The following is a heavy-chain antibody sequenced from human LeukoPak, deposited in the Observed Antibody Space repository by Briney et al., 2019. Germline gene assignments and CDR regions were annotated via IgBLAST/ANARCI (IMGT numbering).Heavy chain of an antibody. CDR1: GGSISSYY. V-gene: IGHV4-59*12. CDR3: ARDRAAARPLHYYYYGMDV. D-gene: IGHD6-6*01. Sequence: SETLSLTCTVSGGSISSYYWSWIRQPPGKGLEWIGYIYYSGSTNYNPSLKSRVTISVDTSKNQFSLKLSSVTAADTAVYYCARDRAAARPLHYYYYGMDVWGQGTTVTVSS. J-gene: IGHJ6*02. CDR2: IYYSGST.